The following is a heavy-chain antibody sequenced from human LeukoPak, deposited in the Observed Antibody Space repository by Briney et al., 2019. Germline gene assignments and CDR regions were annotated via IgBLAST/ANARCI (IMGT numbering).Heavy chain of an antibody. J-gene: IGHJ3*01. Sequence: GGSLRLSCAASGFIYSNYAMSWVRQAPGKGLEWVSAISGSGASTYYADSVKGRFTMSRDNSKNTLYLQMNSLRAEDTAVYYCAKDQRHYDTSVPSDDFVWGQGTVVTVSS. CDR3: AKDQRHYDTSVPSDDFV. CDR2: ISGSGAST. V-gene: IGHV3-23*01. CDR1: GFIYSNYA. D-gene: IGHD3-22*01.